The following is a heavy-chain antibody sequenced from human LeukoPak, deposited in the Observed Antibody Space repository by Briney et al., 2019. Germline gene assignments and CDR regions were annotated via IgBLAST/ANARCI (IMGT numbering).Heavy chain of an antibody. J-gene: IGHJ4*02. V-gene: IGHV4-34*01. CDR1: GGSFSGYY. Sequence: SSETLSLTCAVYGGSFSGYYWSGIRQPPGKGLEWIGEINHSGSTNYNPSLKSRVTISVDTSKDQFSLKLSSVTAADTAVYYCARGPEIAAAGLDYWGQGTLVTVSS. CDR2: INHSGST. CDR3: ARGPEIAAAGLDY. D-gene: IGHD6-13*01.